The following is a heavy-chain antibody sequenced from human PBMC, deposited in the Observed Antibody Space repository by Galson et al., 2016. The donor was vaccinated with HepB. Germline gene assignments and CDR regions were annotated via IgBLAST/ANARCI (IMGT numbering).Heavy chain of an antibody. Sequence: TLSLTCTVSGGSFNTESYYWSWIRQHPGKGLEWIGYIYYSGSTFYNPSPKSRVTISLDTSKNQFSLRLSSVTAADTAIYYCARVRITGRTFPFDYWGQGTLVTVSS. D-gene: IGHD1/OR15-1a*01. J-gene: IGHJ4*02. CDR2: IYYSGST. V-gene: IGHV4-31*03. CDR1: GGSFNTESYY. CDR3: ARVRITGRTFPFDY.